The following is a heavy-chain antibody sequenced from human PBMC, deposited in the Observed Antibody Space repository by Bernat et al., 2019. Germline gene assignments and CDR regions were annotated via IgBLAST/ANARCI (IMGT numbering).Heavy chain of an antibody. CDR1: GFIFNTNW. J-gene: IGHJ4*01. V-gene: IGHV3-7*03. CDR2: INQDGSET. D-gene: IGHD1-1*01. Sequence: EVQLVESRGDLVQPGGSLRLSCAASGFIFNTNWMSWVRQAPGKGLEWVTNINQDGSETYYVDSVRSRFAISRDNAKNSLLLQMNSLRVEDTAVYYCARAPGTGTVDYWDPGTLVNVSS. CDR3: ARAPGTGTVDY.